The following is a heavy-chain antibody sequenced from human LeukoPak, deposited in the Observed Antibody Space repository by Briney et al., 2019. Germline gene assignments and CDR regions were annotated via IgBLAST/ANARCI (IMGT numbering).Heavy chain of an antibody. V-gene: IGHV4-59*01. J-gene: IGHJ6*02. CDR3: AREDPQTTVPEGMDV. CDR1: GGSISTYY. CDR2: IYYSGTT. D-gene: IGHD4-17*01. Sequence: SETLSLTCNVSGGSISTYYWNWIRQPPGKGLEWIGYIYYSGTTNYNPSLKSRVTISVDTSKNQFSLKLSSVPAADTAVYYCAREDPQTTVPEGMDVWGQGTTVTVSS.